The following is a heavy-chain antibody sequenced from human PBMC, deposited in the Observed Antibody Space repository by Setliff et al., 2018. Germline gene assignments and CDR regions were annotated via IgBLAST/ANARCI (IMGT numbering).Heavy chain of an antibody. D-gene: IGHD6-19*01. V-gene: IGHV3-74*01. J-gene: IGHJ5*02. CDR3: ASLPIGSSGWYSWFDP. CDR1: GFTFSSYW. Sequence: GGSLRLSCAASGFTFSSYWMHWVRQAPGKGLVWVSRINSDGSSTSYADSVKGRFTISRDNAKNTLYLQMNSLRAEDTAVYYCASLPIGSSGWYSWFDPWGQGTLVTAPQ. CDR2: INSDGSST.